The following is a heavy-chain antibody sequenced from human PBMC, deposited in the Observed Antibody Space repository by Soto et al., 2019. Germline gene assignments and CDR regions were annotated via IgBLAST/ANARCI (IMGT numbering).Heavy chain of an antibody. CDR1: GYTFTSYG. Sequence: QVQLVQSGTEVRKPGASVKVSCKASGYTFTSYGMNWVRQAPAPGLEWLGWISGYNGNTDYVQRLQDRVTMTTDTSTRTAYMELRNLRSDDSAVYNCAMTDLKQRGLDYWGQGTLVSVSS. V-gene: IGHV1-18*01. D-gene: IGHD1-1*01. J-gene: IGHJ4*02. CDR2: ISGYNGNT. CDR3: AMTDLKQRGLDY.